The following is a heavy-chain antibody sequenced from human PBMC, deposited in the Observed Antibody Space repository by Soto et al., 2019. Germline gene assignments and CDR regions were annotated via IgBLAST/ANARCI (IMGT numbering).Heavy chain of an antibody. Sequence: PSETLSLTCTVSGGSISSGGYYWTWIRQHPGKGLEWIGYIYYSGSTYYNPSLKSRVTMSVDTSKIQFSLKLSSVTAADTAVYYCARVCGGDCHTGMDVWGQGTTVTVSS. V-gene: IGHV4-31*03. CDR2: IYYSGST. CDR3: ARVCGGDCHTGMDV. CDR1: GGSISSGGYY. J-gene: IGHJ6*02. D-gene: IGHD2-21*02.